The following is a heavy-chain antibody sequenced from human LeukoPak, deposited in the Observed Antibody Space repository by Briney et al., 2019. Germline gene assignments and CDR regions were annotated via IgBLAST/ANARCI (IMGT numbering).Heavy chain of an antibody. J-gene: IGHJ4*02. CDR1: GFTLSDYY. CDR3: ARRRDFIDY. V-gene: IGHV3-11*01. D-gene: IGHD3/OR15-3a*01. CDR2: SSSSGSTI. Sequence: PGGSLRLSCAATGFTLSDYYMSWFRLAPGKGLEWVSYSSSSGSTIYYADSVKGRFAISRDNAKNSLYLQMNSLRAEDTAVYYCARRRDFIDYWGQVTLVTVSS.